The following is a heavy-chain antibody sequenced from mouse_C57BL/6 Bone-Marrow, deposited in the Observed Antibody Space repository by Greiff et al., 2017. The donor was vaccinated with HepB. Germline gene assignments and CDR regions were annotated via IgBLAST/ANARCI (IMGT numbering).Heavy chain of an antibody. Sequence: QVTLKECGPGILQPSQTLSLTCSFSGFSLSTFGMGVGWIRQPSGKGLEWLAHIWWDDDKYYNPALKSRLTISKDTSKNQVFLKIANVDTADTATYYCARIEAPRNWERGYAMDYWGQGTSVTVSS. CDR1: GFSLSTFGMG. CDR3: ARIEAPRNWERGYAMDY. CDR2: IWWDDDK. D-gene: IGHD4-1*01. J-gene: IGHJ4*01. V-gene: IGHV8-8*01.